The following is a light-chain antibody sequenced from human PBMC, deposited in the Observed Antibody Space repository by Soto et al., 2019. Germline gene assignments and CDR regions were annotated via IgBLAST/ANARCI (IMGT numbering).Light chain of an antibody. CDR2: DVN. Sequence: QSALTQPASVSGSPGQSITISCTGSSSKVGNFNFVSWIQHHPGKAPKLIIYDVNNRPSGVSNRFSGSKSDNTASLTISGLQAEDEALYYCSSYTTNSLHLFGGGTKLTVL. J-gene: IGLJ2*01. V-gene: IGLV2-14*03. CDR1: SSKVGNFNF. CDR3: SSYTTNSLHL.